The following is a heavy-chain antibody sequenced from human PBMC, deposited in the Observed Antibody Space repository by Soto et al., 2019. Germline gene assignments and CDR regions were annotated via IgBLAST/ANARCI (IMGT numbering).Heavy chain of an antibody. V-gene: IGHV3-23*01. J-gene: IGHJ4*02. CDR1: GFTFSSYA. D-gene: IGHD6-19*01. CDR2: ISGSGGST. CDR3: AKVRGWYSGFVDY. Sequence: EVQLLESGGGLVQPGGSLRLSCAASGFTFSSYAISWVRQAPGKGLEWVSAISGSGGSTYYADSVKGRFTISRDNSKNTLYLQINSLRAEDTAVYYCAKVRGWYSGFVDYWGQGTLVTVSS.